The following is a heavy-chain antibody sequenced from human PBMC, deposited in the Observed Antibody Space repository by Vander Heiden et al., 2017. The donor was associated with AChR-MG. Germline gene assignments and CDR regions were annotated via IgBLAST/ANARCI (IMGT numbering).Heavy chain of an antibody. V-gene: IGHV7-4-1*02. Sequence: QVQLVPSGSELKKPGSSVKVSCKASGYTFTSYAMNWVRQAPGQELEWMGGINTNTGNPTYAQGFTGRFVFSLDTSVSTAYLQISSLKAEDTAVYYCARVLASGNSYYYYGMDVWGQGTTVTVSS. CDR3: ARVLASGNSYYYYGMDV. J-gene: IGHJ6*02. CDR2: INTNTGNP. D-gene: IGHD4-4*01. CDR1: GYTFTSYA.